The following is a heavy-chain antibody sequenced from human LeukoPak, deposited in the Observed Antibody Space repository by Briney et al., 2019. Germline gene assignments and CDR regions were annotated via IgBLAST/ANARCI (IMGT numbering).Heavy chain of an antibody. CDR1: GGTFSSYA. V-gene: IGHV1-69*04. Sequence: ASVKVSCKASGGTFSSYAISWVRQAPGQGLEWMGRIIPILGIANYAQKFQGRVTITADKSTSTAYMELNSLRSEDTAVYYCASGPSTYYYDSSGYYNDYWGQGTLVTVSS. CDR2: IIPILGIA. J-gene: IGHJ4*02. D-gene: IGHD3-22*01. CDR3: ASGPSTYYYDSSGYYNDY.